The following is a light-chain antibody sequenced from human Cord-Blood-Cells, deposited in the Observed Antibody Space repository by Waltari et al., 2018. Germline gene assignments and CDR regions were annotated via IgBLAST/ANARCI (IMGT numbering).Light chain of an antibody. CDR2: DVS. CDR3: SSYTSSSTLV. J-gene: IGLJ3*02. CDR1: SSDVGGYNY. Sequence: QSALTQPASVSGSPGQSITISCTGTSSDVGGYNYVSCYQQHPVRAPKLMIYDVSNLPSGVSNRFSGSKSGNTASLTISGLQAEDEADYYCSSYTSSSTLVFGGGTKLTVL. V-gene: IGLV2-14*03.